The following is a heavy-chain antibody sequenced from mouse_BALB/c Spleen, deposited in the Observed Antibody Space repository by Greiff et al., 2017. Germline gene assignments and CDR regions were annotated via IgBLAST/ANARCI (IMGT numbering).Heavy chain of an antibody. CDR1: GYSFTGYF. D-gene: IGHD2-1*01. Sequence: VQLQQSGPELVKPGASVKISCKASGYSFTGYFMNWVMQSHGKSLEWIGRINPYNGDTFYNQKFKGKATLTVDKSSSTAHMELRSLASEDSAVYYCASGNYWFAYWGQGTLVTVSA. CDR2: INPYNGDT. J-gene: IGHJ3*01. CDR3: ASGNYWFAY. V-gene: IGHV1-20*02.